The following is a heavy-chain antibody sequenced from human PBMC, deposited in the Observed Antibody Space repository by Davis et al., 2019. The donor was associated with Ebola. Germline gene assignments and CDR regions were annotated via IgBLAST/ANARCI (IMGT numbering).Heavy chain of an antibody. J-gene: IGHJ2*01. CDR1: GGSISSYY. CDR3: AREAPDFHDSSGYYWYFDL. Sequence: MPSETLSLTCTVSGGSISSYYWSWIRQPPGKGLEWIGYIYYSGSTYYNPSLKSRVAISVDTSKNQFSLKLSSVTAADTAVYYCAREAPDFHDSSGYYWYFDLWGRGTLVTVSS. V-gene: IGHV4-59*01. CDR2: IYYSGST. D-gene: IGHD3-22*01.